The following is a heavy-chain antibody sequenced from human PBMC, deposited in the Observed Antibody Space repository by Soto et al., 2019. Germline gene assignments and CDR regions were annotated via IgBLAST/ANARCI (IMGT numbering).Heavy chain of an antibody. V-gene: IGHV4-59*07. CDR3: ARSYLYYSNLDY. CDR2: IYYSGST. CDR1: GGSISSYY. Sequence: SDTLSLTCTVSGGSISSYYWSWIRQPPGKGLEWIGYIYYSGSTNYNPSLKSRVTISVDTSKNQFSLKLSSVTAADTAVYYCARSYLYYSNLDYWGQGTLVTVSS. D-gene: IGHD4-4*01. J-gene: IGHJ4*02.